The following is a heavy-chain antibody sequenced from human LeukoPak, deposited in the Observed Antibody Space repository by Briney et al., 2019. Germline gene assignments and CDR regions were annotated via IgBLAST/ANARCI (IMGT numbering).Heavy chain of an antibody. CDR1: GFSFSSYG. CDR2: IWYDGSNE. J-gene: IGHJ4*02. CDR3: ARDRGGRTGLDD. V-gene: IGHV3-33*01. D-gene: IGHD2-15*01. Sequence: GGSLRPSCAASGFSFSSYGMHWVRQAPGKGLEWVAVIWYDGSNENYADSVKGRFTISRDNSKNMLWLQMNSLRAEDTAVYYCARDRGGRTGLDDWGQGTLVTVSS.